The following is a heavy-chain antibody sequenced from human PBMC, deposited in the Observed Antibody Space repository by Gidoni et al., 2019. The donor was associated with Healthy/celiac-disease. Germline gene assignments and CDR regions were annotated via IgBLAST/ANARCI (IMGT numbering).Heavy chain of an antibody. J-gene: IGHJ4*02. CDR1: GFTFSSYG. V-gene: IGHV3-33*01. Sequence: VQLVESGGGVVQLGSSLRLSCSASGFTFSSYGMHWVRQAPGKGLEWVAVIWYDGSNKYYADSVKGRFTIARDNSKNTLYLQMNSLRAEDTAVYYCSLELHTGRFDYWGQGTLVTVSS. CDR3: SLELHTGRFDY. D-gene: IGHD1-7*01. CDR2: IWYDGSNK.